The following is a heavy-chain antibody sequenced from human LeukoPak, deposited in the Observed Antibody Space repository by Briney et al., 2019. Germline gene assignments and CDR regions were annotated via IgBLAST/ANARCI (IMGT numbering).Heavy chain of an antibody. CDR2: INSDGSST. CDR3: ARGYCSSTSCPKAYFFDY. J-gene: IGHJ4*02. CDR1: GFTFSSYW. D-gene: IGHD2-2*01. V-gene: IGHV3-74*01. Sequence: GGSLRLSCAASGFTFSSYWVHWVRQAPGKGLVWVSRINSDGSSTSYADSVKGRFTISRDNAKNTLYLQMNSLRAEDTAVYYCARGYCSSTSCPKAYFFDYWGQGTLVTVSS.